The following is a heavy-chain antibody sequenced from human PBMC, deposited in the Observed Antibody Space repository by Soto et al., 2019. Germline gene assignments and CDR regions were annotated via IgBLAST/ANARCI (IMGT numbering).Heavy chain of an antibody. J-gene: IGHJ1*01. CDR3: ARARYCSSTSCQEYFQH. CDR1: GGSISSGGYY. D-gene: IGHD2-2*01. CDR2: IYYSGST. Sequence: SETLSLTCTVSGGSISSGGYYWSWIRQHPGKGLEWIGYIYYSGSTYYNPSLKSRVTISVDTSKNQFSLKLSSVTAADTAVYYCARARYCSSTSCQEYFQHWGQGTLVTVSS. V-gene: IGHV4-31*03.